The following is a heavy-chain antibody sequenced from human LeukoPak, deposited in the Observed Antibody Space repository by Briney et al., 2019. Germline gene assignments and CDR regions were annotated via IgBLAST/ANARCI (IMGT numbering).Heavy chain of an antibody. Sequence: GGSLRLSCAASGFTFSDYAMSWVRQAPGKGLEWVSVISSSGSTIYYADSVKGRFTISRDNAKNSLYLQMNSLRAEDTAVYFCARDLVCTMNCKDSWGQGTLVTVS. V-gene: IGHV3-11*01. D-gene: IGHD2-2*01. CDR1: GFTFSDYA. CDR2: ISSSGSTI. J-gene: IGHJ4*02. CDR3: ARDLVCTMNCKDS.